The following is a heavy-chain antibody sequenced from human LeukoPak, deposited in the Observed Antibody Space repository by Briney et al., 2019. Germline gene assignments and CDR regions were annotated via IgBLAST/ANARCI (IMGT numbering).Heavy chain of an antibody. CDR1: GYTFTGYY. CDR2: INPNSGGT. J-gene: IGHJ5*02. Sequence: ASVKVSCKASGYTFTGYYMHWVRPAPGQGLEWMGWINPNSGGTNYAQKFQGRVTMTRDTSISTAYMELTRLRSDDTAVYYCAREVDFGELPHWFDPWGQGTLVTVSS. CDR3: AREVDFGELPHWFDP. V-gene: IGHV1-2*02. D-gene: IGHD3-10*01.